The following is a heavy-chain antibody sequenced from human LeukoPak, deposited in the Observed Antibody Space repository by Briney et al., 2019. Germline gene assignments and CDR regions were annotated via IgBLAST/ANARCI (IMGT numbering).Heavy chain of an antibody. J-gene: IGHJ4*02. V-gene: IGHV3-7*01. CDR1: GFTFSSYW. CDR2: IKEDGSEK. D-gene: IGHD1-26*01. CDR3: ARAGGSYQVFDQ. Sequence: GGSLRLSCAASGFTFSSYWVSWVRQAPGKGLEWVANIKEDGSEKYYVDSVKGRFTISRDNAKNSLYLQMNSLRAEDTAVYYCARAGGSYQVFDQWGQGTLVTVPS.